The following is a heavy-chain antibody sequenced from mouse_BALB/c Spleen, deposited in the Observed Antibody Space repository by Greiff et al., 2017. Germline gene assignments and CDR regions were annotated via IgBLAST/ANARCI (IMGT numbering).Heavy chain of an antibody. CDR1: GFTFSSFG. CDR3: TRRANRYDDAMDY. D-gene: IGHD2-14*01. V-gene: IGHV5-17*02. J-gene: IGHJ4*01. CDR2: ISSGSSTI. Sequence: EVMLVESGGGLVQPGGSRKLSCAASGFTFSSFGMHWVRQAPEKGLEWVAYISSGSSTIYYADTVKGRFTISRDNPKNTLFLQMTSLRSEDTAMYYCTRRANRYDDAMDYWGQGTSVTVSS.